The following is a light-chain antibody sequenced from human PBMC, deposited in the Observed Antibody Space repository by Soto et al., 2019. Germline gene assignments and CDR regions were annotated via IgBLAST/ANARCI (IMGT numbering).Light chain of an antibody. V-gene: IGLV2-14*03. CDR1: SSDIGGYNY. CDR3: SSYGASSTL. J-gene: IGLJ2*01. CDR2: GVT. Sequence: QSALTQPASVSGSPGQSITISCTGSSSDIGGYNYVSWYQQHPGKAPKLLIYGVTYRPSGISDRFAGSQSGNTASLTISGLQPYDEADYYCSSYGASSTLFGGGTQLTVL.